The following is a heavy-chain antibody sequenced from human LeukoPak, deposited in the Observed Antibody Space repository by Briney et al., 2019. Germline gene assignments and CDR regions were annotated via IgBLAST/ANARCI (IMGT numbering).Heavy chain of an antibody. V-gene: IGHV3-30*02. CDR1: GFTFSSYG. CDR2: IRYDGYNK. J-gene: IGHJ3*02. CDR3: AKDTTMIVVVPWDAFDI. D-gene: IGHD3-22*01. Sequence: PGGSLRLSCEASGFTFSSYGMHWVRQAPGKGLEWAAFIRYDGYNKYYGDSVKGRFTISRDNSKNTLYLQMNSLRAEDTAVYYCAKDTTMIVVVPWDAFDIWGQGTMVTVSS.